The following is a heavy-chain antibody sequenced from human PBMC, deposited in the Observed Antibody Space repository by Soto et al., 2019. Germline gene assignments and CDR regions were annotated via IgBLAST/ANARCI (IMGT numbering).Heavy chain of an antibody. D-gene: IGHD3-10*01. J-gene: IGHJ3*02. CDR2: ISYDGSNK. CDR1: GFTFSSYG. V-gene: IGHV3-30*18. CDR3: AKDPYCSGNDAFDI. Sequence: QVQLVESGGGVVQPGRSLRLSCAASGFTFSSYGMHWVRQAPGKGLEWVAGISYDGSNKYYADSGKGRFTISRDNSKNTLYLQMSSLRAEDTAVYFCAKDPYCSGNDAFDIWGHGTMVTVSS.